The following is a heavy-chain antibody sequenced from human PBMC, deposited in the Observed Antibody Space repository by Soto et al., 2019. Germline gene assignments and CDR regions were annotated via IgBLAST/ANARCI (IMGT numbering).Heavy chain of an antibody. CDR2: INAGNGDT. CDR3: ASEIDAPTVTSLDY. Sequence: VQLVQSGAEVKKPGASVQVSCKASGYTFTRCAMHWVRQAPGQRLEWMGWINAGNGDTKYSQKFQGRVTITRDTAATTAYMDLSSLTFEDTAVYYCASEIDAPTVTSLDYWGQGTLVTVSS. CDR1: GYTFTRCA. V-gene: IGHV1-3*01. J-gene: IGHJ4*02. D-gene: IGHD4-17*01.